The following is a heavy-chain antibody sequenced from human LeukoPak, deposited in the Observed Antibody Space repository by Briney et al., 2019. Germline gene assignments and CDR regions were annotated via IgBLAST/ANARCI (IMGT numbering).Heavy chain of an antibody. V-gene: IGHV4-34*01. CDR1: GGSFSAYY. CDR2: INHSGST. Sequence: SGTLSLTCAVYGGSFSAYYWSWIRQPPGKGLEWIGEINHSGSTNYNPSLKSRLTISVDTSKNQFSLKLSSVPAADTAVYYCARAPARLWYYYYGMDVWGQGTTVTVSS. J-gene: IGHJ6*02. D-gene: IGHD2-15*01. CDR3: ARAPARLWYYYYGMDV.